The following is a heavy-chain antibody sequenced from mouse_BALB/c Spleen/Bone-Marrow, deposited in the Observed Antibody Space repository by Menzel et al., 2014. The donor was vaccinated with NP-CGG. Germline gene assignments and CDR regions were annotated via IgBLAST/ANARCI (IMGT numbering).Heavy chain of an antibody. V-gene: IGHV1-7*01. Sequence: VQGVESGAELAKPGASVKTSCKASGYTFTSYWMHWVKQRPGQGLEWIGYINPSTGYTEYNQKFKDKATLTADKSSSTAYMQLSSLTSEDSAVSYCARSGDYGGFDYWGQGTTLTVSS. D-gene: IGHD2-4*01. J-gene: IGHJ2*01. CDR3: ARSGDYGGFDY. CDR1: GYTFTSYW. CDR2: INPSTGYT.